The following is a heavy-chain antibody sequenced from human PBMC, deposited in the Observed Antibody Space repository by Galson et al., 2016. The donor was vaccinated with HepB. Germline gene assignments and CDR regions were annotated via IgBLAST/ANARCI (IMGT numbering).Heavy chain of an antibody. Sequence: SLRLSCAVSGFPFSDFGMTWVRQAPGKGLEWVSYVSGSGGSAYLADSVKGRFSISRDNARNSRYLQMNTLRADDTAVYYCARSVEGHFDYWGQGILVTVSS. V-gene: IGHV3-48*04. CDR1: GFPFSDFG. J-gene: IGHJ4*02. CDR3: ARSVEGHFDY. CDR2: VSGSGGSA. D-gene: IGHD1-1*01.